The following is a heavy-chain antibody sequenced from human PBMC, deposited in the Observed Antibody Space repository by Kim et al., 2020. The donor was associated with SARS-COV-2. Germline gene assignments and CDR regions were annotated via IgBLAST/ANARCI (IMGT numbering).Heavy chain of an antibody. CDR2: ISAYNGNT. V-gene: IGHV1-18*01. J-gene: IGHJ4*02. CDR3: ARVQSSGGARKYYFDY. Sequence: ASVKVSCKASGYTFTSYGISWVRQAPGQGLEWMGWISAYNGNTNYAQKLQGRVTMTTDTSTSTAYMELRSLRSDDTAVYYCARVQSSGGARKYYFDYWGQGTLVTVSS. CDR1: GYTFTSYG. D-gene: IGHD6-19*01.